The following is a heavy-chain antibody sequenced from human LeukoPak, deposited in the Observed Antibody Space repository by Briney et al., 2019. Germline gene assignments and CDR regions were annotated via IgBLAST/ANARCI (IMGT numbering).Heavy chain of an antibody. CDR3: ARDHRGSFSATNYGMDV. CDR1: GYTFTSYY. D-gene: IGHD1-26*01. V-gene: IGHV1-46*01. CDR2: INPSGGST. Sequence: ASVKGSCKASGYTFTSYYMHWVRQAPGQGLEWMGIINPSGGSTSYAQKFQGRVTMTRDTSTSTVYMELSRLRSEDTAVYYCARDHRGSFSATNYGMDVWGQGTTATVSS. J-gene: IGHJ6*02.